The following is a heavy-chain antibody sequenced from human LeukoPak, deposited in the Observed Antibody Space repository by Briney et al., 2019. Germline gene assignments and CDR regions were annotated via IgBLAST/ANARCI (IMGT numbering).Heavy chain of an antibody. CDR2: ISSSGSTI. Sequence: GGSLRLSCAASGFTFSDYYMSWIRQAPGKGLEWVSYISSSGSTIYYTDSVKGRFTISRDNSKNTLYLQMNSLRAEDTAVYYCAVCWSGHYGDYWGQGTLVTVSS. CDR3: AVCWSGHYGDY. V-gene: IGHV3-11*01. J-gene: IGHJ4*02. D-gene: IGHD3-3*01. CDR1: GFTFSDYY.